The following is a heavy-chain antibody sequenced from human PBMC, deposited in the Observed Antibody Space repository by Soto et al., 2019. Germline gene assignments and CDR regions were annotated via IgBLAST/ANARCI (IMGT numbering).Heavy chain of an antibody. V-gene: IGHV3-23*04. D-gene: IGHD2-2*02. CDR2: ISGSGGST. CDR1: GFTFSSYA. CDR3: AKSVVPAAIGDYYYYGMDV. J-gene: IGHJ6*02. Sequence: VQLVESGGGVVQPGGSLRLSCAASGFTFSSYAMSWVRQAPGKGLEWVSAISGSGGSTYYADSVKGRFTISRDNSKNTLYLQMNSLRAEDTAVYYCAKSVVPAAIGDYYYYGMDVWGQGTTVTVSS.